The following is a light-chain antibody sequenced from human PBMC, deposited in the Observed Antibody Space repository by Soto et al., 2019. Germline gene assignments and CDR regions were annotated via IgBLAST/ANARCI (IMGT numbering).Light chain of an antibody. Sequence: DMEMTQSSSSLSASVGDRVTITCRASQSISNYLNWYQHKPGKVPKLLIYAASSLQSGVPTRFSGSGSGTDFTLTINSLQPEDFATYYCQQSCGTPLTFGGGTKIEIK. J-gene: IGKJ4*01. CDR1: QSISNY. V-gene: IGKV1-39*01. CDR3: QQSCGTPLT. CDR2: AAS.